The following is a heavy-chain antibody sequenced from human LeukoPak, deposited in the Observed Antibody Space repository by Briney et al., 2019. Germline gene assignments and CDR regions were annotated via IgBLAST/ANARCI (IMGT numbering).Heavy chain of an antibody. CDR3: ARGGLLWFGERRTFDI. Sequence: SETLSLTCAVYGGSFSGYYWSWIRQPPGKGLEWIGEINHSGSTNYNPSLKSRVTISVDTSKNQFSPKLSSVTAADTAVYYCARGGLLWFGERRTFDIWGQGTMVTVSS. D-gene: IGHD3-10*01. J-gene: IGHJ3*02. CDR1: GGSFSGYY. V-gene: IGHV4-34*01. CDR2: INHSGST.